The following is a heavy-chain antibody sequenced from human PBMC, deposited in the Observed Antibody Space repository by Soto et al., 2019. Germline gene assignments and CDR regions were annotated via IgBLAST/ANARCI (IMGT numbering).Heavy chain of an antibody. CDR1: GGTFGSYA. CDR2: IIPMYDTI. CDR3: ARDRRDGYKPFDY. Sequence: QVQLVQSGAEVKKPESSVKVSCKASGGTFGSYAINWVRQAPGQGLEWMGGIIPMYDTIDYAQKFLGRVTITADESTSTAYMEVRSLRSEDTAVYYCARDRRDGYKPFDYWGQGTLVTVSS. V-gene: IGHV1-69*01. J-gene: IGHJ4*02. D-gene: IGHD5-12*01.